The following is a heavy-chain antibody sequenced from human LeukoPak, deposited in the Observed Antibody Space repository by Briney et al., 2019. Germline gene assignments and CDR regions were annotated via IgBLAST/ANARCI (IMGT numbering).Heavy chain of an antibody. CDR1: GFTFSSYS. CDR3: ARGPSSNFDY. Sequence: GGSLRLSCAASGFTFSSYSMNWVRQAPGKGLEWASSISSSSYIYYADSVKGRFTISRDNAKNSLYLQMNSLRAEDTAVYYCARGPSSNFDYWGQGTLVTVSS. J-gene: IGHJ4*02. V-gene: IGHV3-21*01. CDR2: ISSSSYI. D-gene: IGHD2-15*01.